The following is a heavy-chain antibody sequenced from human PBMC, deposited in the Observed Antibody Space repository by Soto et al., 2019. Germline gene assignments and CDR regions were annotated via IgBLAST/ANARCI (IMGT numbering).Heavy chain of an antibody. J-gene: IGHJ4*02. V-gene: IGHV5-51*01. Sequence: CKGSGYSFTSYWIGWVRQMPGKGLEWMGIIYPGDSDTRYSPSFQGQVTISADKSISTAYLQWSSLKASDTAMYYCARSMYYYDSSGYEYFDYWGQGTLVTVSS. CDR2: IYPGDSDT. D-gene: IGHD3-22*01. CDR3: ARSMYYYDSSGYEYFDY. CDR1: GYSFTSYW.